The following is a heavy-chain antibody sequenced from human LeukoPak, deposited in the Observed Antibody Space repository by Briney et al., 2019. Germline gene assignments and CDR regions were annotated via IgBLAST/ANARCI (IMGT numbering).Heavy chain of an antibody. D-gene: IGHD3-9*01. CDR2: ITSSSSI. V-gene: IGHV3-21*01. Sequence: GGSLRLSCAPSGFTFSSYSMNWVRQAPGKGLDWVSSITSSSSIYYAGSVKGRFTISRDNAKNSLYLQMNSLRAEDTAVYYCARVPEYMDILIAYSTAPDYWGQGTLVTVSS. CDR3: ARVPEYMDILIAYSTAPDY. J-gene: IGHJ4*02. CDR1: GFTFSSYS.